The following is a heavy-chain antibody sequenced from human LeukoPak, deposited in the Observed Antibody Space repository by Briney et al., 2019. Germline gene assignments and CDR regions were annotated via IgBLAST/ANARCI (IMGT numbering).Heavy chain of an antibody. CDR3: ARVGGGLYSSSSPFDY. V-gene: IGHV1-18*01. CDR1: GYTFTSYG. Sequence: ASVKVSCKASGYTFTSYGISWVRQAPGQGLEWVGWISAYNGNTNYAQKLQGRVTITRNTSISTAYMELSSLRSEDTAVYYCARVGGGLYSSSSPFDYWGQGTLVTVSS. J-gene: IGHJ4*02. CDR2: ISAYNGNT. D-gene: IGHD6-6*01.